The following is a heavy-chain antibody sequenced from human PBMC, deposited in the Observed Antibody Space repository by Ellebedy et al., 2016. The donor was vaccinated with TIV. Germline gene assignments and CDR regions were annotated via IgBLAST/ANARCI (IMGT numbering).Heavy chain of an antibody. V-gene: IGHV3-30*02. CDR3: AKDKKDDSSGYYYFDY. J-gene: IGHJ4*02. Sequence: PGGSLRLSCAASGFTFSSYGMHWVRQTPGKGLEWVALIRYDGTNKYYADSVKGRFTISRDNSKNTVYLQMNSPRAEDTAVYYCAKDKKDDSSGYYYFDYWGQGTLVTVSS. CDR1: GFTFSSYG. D-gene: IGHD3-22*01. CDR2: IRYDGTNK.